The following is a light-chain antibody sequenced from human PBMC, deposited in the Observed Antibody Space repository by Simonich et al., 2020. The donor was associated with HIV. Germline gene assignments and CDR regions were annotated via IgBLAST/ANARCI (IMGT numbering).Light chain of an antibody. V-gene: IGLV2-14*03. Sequence: QSALTQPASVSGSPGQSITITCTGTSIDIGGYNYVSWYQQHPGKAPKLMIYDVSKRPSGVFNRFSGSKSGNTASLTISGLQAEDEADYYCSSYTSSSTLVFGGGTKVTVV. CDR3: SSYTSSSTLV. CDR1: SIDIGGYNY. J-gene: IGLJ2*01. CDR2: DVS.